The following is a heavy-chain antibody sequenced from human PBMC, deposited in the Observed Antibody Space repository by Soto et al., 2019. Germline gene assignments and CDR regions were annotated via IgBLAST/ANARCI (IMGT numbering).Heavy chain of an antibody. V-gene: IGHV4-59*01. CDR2: IYYSGST. D-gene: IGHD2-2*01. CDR3: ARAAQIVVVSAAIPLDAFDI. CDR1: GGSISSYY. J-gene: IGHJ3*02. Sequence: SETLSLTCTVSGGSISSYYWSWIRQPPGKGLEWIGYIYYSGSTNYNPSLKSRVTISVDTSKNQFSLKLSSVTAADTAVYYCARAAQIVVVSAAIPLDAFDIWGQGTMVTVSS.